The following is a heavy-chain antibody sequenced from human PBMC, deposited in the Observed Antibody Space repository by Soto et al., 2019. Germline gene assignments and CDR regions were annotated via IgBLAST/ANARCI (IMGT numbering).Heavy chain of an antibody. D-gene: IGHD2-15*01. V-gene: IGHV5-10-1*01. CDR2: IDPSDSYT. Sequence: GESMKISCKGSGYSFTSYWISWVRQMPGKGLEWMGRIDPSDSYTNYSPSFQGHVTISADKSISTAYLQWSSLKASDTAMYYCARRGYCSGGSCYFMSSAFDIWGQGTMVTVSS. CDR1: GYSFTSYW. CDR3: ARRGYCSGGSCYFMSSAFDI. J-gene: IGHJ3*02.